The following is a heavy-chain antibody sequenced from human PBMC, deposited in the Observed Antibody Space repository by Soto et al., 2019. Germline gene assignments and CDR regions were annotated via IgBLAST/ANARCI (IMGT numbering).Heavy chain of an antibody. J-gene: IGHJ5*01. Sequence: PSETLSLTCAVCGGSVSSGSWYWSWIRQPPWKGLEWIGYIYYIGTNTYNPSLKIRVTMSADTSRNQFSLRLSSVTAADTAVYYCAPGYCSIPRCSIFNSGGQGTQDALSS. CDR1: GGSVSSGSWY. V-gene: IGHV4-61*01. CDR3: APGYCSIPRCSIFNS. D-gene: IGHD2-8*01. CDR2: IYYIGTN.